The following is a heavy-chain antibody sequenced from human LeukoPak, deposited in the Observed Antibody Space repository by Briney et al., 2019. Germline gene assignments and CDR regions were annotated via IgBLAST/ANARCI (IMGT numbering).Heavy chain of an antibody. CDR1: GFTLSSYA. D-gene: IGHD6-13*01. CDR2: IYSGGST. Sequence: GSLRLSCAASGFTLSSYAMHWVRQAPGKGLEWVSVIYSGGSTYYADSVKGRFTISRDNSKNTLYLQMNSLRAEDTAVYYCARGEYSSSWYPWGQGTLVTVSS. CDR3: ARGEYSSSWYP. J-gene: IGHJ5*02. V-gene: IGHV3-53*01.